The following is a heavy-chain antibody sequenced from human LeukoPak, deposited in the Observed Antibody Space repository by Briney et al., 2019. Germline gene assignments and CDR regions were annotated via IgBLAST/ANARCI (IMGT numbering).Heavy chain of an antibody. J-gene: IGHJ4*02. CDR1: GGSISSGDYY. Sequence: SQTLSLTCTVSGGSISSGDYYWSWIRQPPRKGLEWIGYIYYSGSTYYNPSLKSRVTISVDTSKNQFSLKLSSVTAADTAVYYCARAHVDTAMVIFDYWGQGTLVTVSS. CDR2: IYYSGST. V-gene: IGHV4-30-4*01. CDR3: ARAHVDTAMVIFDY. D-gene: IGHD5-18*01.